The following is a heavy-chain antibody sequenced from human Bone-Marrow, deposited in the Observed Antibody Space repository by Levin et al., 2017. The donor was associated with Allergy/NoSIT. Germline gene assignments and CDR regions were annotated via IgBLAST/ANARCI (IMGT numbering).Heavy chain of an antibody. V-gene: IGHV3-30*18. Sequence: PGGSLRLSCAASGFTFSSYGMHWVRQAPGKGLEWVAVISYDGSNKYYADSVKGRFTISRDNSKNTLYLQMNSLRAEDTAVYYCAKDLVTVAAPDAFDIWGQGTMVTVSS. D-gene: IGHD6-19*01. CDR3: AKDLVTVAAPDAFDI. J-gene: IGHJ3*02. CDR2: ISYDGSNK. CDR1: GFTFSSYG.